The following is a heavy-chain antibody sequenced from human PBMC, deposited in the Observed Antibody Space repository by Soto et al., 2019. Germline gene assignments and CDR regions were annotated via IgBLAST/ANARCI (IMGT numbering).Heavy chain of an antibody. CDR2: IIPIFGTA. CDR1: GGPFSRYA. D-gene: IGHD3-22*01. J-gene: IGHJ4*02. V-gene: IGHV1-69*13. Sequence: SVKVSCKASGGPFSRYAIRWVRQAPGQGLEWMGGIIPIFGTANYAQKFQGRVTITADESTSTAYMELSSLRSEDTAVYYCARDSYDSSGYYSTLNYWGQGTLVTVSS. CDR3: ARDSYDSSGYYSTLNY.